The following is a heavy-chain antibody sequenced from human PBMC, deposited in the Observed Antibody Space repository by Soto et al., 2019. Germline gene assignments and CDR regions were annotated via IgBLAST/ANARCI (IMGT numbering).Heavy chain of an antibody. D-gene: IGHD3-9*01. J-gene: IGHJ6*02. CDR3: ASPTIGGAYYYYYGMDV. CDR2: ISSSSSYI. Sequence: PGGSLRLSCAASGFTFSSYSMNWVRQAPGKGLEWVSSISSSSSYIYYADSVRGRFTISRDDAKSSLYLQMNSLRAEDTAVYYCASPTIGGAYYYYYGMDVWGQGTTVTVS. CDR1: GFTFSSYS. V-gene: IGHV3-21*01.